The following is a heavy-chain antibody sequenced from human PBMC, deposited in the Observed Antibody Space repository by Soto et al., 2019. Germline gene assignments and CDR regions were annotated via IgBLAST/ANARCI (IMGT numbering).Heavy chain of an antibody. CDR1: GFTFSSYA. D-gene: IGHD4-4*01. Sequence: QVQLVESGGGVVQPGRSLRLSCAASGFTFSSYAMHWVRQAPGKGLEWVAVISYDGSNKYYADSVKGRFTISRDNSKNXXYRQMISLRAEGTTVYYCARSGGEVTPKKSNWFDPWGQGTLVTVSS. CDR2: ISYDGSNK. J-gene: IGHJ5*02. CDR3: ARSGGEVTPKKSNWFDP. V-gene: IGHV3-30-3*01.